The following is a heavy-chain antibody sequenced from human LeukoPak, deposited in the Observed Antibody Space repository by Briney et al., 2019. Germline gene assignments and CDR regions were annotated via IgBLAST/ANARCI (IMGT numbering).Heavy chain of an antibody. CDR1: GFTFSSYA. CDR3: ADGIQLWLFDY. Sequence: GGSLRLSCAASGFTFSSYAMSWVRQAPGKGLEWVSAISGSGGSTFYADSVKGRFTISRDNSKNTLYLQMNSLRAEDTAVYYCADGIQLWLFDYWGQGTLVTVSS. J-gene: IGHJ4*02. D-gene: IGHD5-18*01. V-gene: IGHV3-23*01. CDR2: ISGSGGST.